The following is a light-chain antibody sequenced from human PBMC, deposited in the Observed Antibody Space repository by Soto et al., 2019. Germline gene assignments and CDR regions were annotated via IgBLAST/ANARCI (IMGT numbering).Light chain of an antibody. V-gene: IGLV2-11*01. CDR1: SSDVGGYNY. J-gene: IGLJ1*01. CDR3: CSYGGSYTYV. Sequence: QSALTQPRSVSGSPGQSVTISCTGTSSDVGGYNYVSWYQQHPGKAPKVMIYDVNKRPSGVPARFSGSKSGNMASLTISGLQAEDEADYYCCSYGGSYTYVFGTGTKLTVL. CDR2: DVN.